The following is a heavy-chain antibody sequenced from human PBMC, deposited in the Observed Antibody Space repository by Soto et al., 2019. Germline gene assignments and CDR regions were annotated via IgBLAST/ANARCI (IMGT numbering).Heavy chain of an antibody. J-gene: IGHJ4*02. D-gene: IGHD6-25*01. CDR3: ARGLDSSGDY. CDR2: INHGGST. V-gene: IGHV4-34*01. Sequence: SDTLSLTCAFYGLSFRNYYWISIRQPPGKGLEWIGEINHGGSTNYNPSLKSRVTISVDTSKNQFSLKLSSVTAADTAVYYCARGLDSSGDYWGQGTLVTVS. CDR1: GLSFRNYY.